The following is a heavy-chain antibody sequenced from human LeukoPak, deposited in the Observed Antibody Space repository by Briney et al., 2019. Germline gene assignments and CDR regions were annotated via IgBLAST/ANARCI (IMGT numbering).Heavy chain of an antibody. Sequence: GGSLRLSCAASGFTLGGYWMSWVRQAPGRGLEWVANINPDGSIKCYVDSIKGRFTISRDNAKNSLYLQMNSLRAEDTAVYYCASGFLQWLYWGQGTLVTVSS. CDR2: INPDGSIK. CDR3: ASGFLQWLY. J-gene: IGHJ4*02. V-gene: IGHV3-7*01. CDR1: GFTLGGYW. D-gene: IGHD3-3*01.